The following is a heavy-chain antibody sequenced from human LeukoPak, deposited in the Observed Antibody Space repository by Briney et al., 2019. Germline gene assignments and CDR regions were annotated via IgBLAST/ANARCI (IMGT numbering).Heavy chain of an antibody. J-gene: IGHJ4*02. Sequence: SETLSPTCTVSGGSISSYYRSWIRQPPGKGLESIGYIYYSGSTNYNPSLKSRVTISVDTSKNQFSLKLSSVTAADTAVYCCARDREEDFDYWGQGTLVTVSS. CDR2: IYYSGST. V-gene: IGHV4-59*12. CDR3: ARDREEDFDY. CDR1: GGSISSYY.